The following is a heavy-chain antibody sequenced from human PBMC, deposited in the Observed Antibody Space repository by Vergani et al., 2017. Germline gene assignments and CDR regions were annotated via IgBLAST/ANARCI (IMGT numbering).Heavy chain of an antibody. V-gene: IGHV1-46*01. CDR3: AVYGSGSYRLDY. D-gene: IGHD3-10*01. Sequence: QVQLVQSGAEVKKPGASVKVSCKASGYTFTSYYMHWVRQAPGQGLEWMGIINPSGGSTSYAQKFQGRVTMTRDTSTSTVYMELSSLRSEETAVYYCAVYGSGSYRLDYWGQGTLVTVSS. CDR1: GYTFTSYY. J-gene: IGHJ4*02. CDR2: INPSGGST.